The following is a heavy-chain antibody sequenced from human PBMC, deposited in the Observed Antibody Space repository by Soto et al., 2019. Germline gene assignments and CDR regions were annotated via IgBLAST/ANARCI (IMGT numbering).Heavy chain of an antibody. V-gene: IGHV4-30-2*01. J-gene: IGHJ4*02. CDR1: GGSISSGGYS. CDR2: IYHSGST. Sequence: QLQLQESGSGLVKPSQTLSLTCAVSGGSISSGGYSWCWIRQPPGKGLVWLGYIYHSGSTYYHPSLNSRVTLSVDRSKVQFSLKLSSVTAADTVVFYCDRGGFYISPLGSFPRYYVYYLGQGTLVSASS. CDR3: DRGGFYISPLGSFPRYYVYY. D-gene: IGHD3-16*01.